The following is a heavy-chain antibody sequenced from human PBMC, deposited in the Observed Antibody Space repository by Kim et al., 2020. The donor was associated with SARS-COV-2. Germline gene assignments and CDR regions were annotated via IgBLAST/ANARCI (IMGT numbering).Heavy chain of an antibody. D-gene: IGHD2-2*01. CDR1: GGSISSSSYY. J-gene: IGHJ5*02. CDR2: IYYSGST. V-gene: IGHV4-39*01. Sequence: SETLSLTCTVSGGSISSSSYYWGWIRQPPGKGLEWIGSIYYSGSTYYNPSLKSRVTISVDTSKNQFSLKLSSVTAADTAVYYCARRIVVVPAKPNWFDPWGQGTLVTVSS. CDR3: ARRIVVVPAKPNWFDP.